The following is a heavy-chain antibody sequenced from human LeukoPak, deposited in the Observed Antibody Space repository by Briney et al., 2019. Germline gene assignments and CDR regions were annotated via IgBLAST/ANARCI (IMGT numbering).Heavy chain of an antibody. CDR3: TRAVDANWFDP. J-gene: IGHJ5*02. Sequence: ASVKVSCKASGYTFSTYDINWVRQASGQGLEWMGWMNPNSGNTGFAQKFRGRVTITRNTSITTAYMELSSLRSEDTAVYYCTRAVDANWFDPWGQGTLVTASS. V-gene: IGHV1-8*03. D-gene: IGHD4-23*01. CDR1: GYTFSTYD. CDR2: MNPNSGNT.